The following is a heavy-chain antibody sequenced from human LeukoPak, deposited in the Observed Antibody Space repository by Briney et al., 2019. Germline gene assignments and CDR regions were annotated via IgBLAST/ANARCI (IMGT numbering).Heavy chain of an antibody. J-gene: IGHJ3*02. Sequence: PGGSLRLSCAASAFTVSSNYMSWVRQAPGKGLEWVSAIYSGGSTYYADSVKGRFTISRDNSKNTLYLQINSLRAEDTAVYYCARGHNWNDRGAFDIWGQGTVVTVSS. CDR2: IYSGGST. CDR3: ARGHNWNDRGAFDI. CDR1: AFTVSSNY. D-gene: IGHD1-1*01. V-gene: IGHV3-53*01.